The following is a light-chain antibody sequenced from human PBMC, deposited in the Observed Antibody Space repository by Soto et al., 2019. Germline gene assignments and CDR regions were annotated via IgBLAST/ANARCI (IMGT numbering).Light chain of an antibody. CDR3: QQYNNWPPYT. CDR2: DAS. CDR1: QSVYSN. V-gene: IGKV3-15*01. Sequence: EIVMTQSPATLSVSPGERATLSCRASQSVYSNLAWYQQRPGQAPRLLIYDASTRATGIPARFSGSGSGTEFTITISSLQSEDFAVYYWQQYNNWPPYTFGQGTKLEIK. J-gene: IGKJ2*01.